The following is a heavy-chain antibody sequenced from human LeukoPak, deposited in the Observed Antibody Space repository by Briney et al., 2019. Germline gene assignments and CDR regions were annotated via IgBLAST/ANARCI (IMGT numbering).Heavy chain of an antibody. J-gene: IGHJ4*02. D-gene: IGHD6-19*01. V-gene: IGHV3-30*18. CDR1: GFTFSSYG. Sequence: GGSLRLSCAASGFTFSSYGMHWVRQAPGKGLEWVAVISYHGSDTFYADSVKGRFTISRDNSKNTLYLQMNSLRVEDTAVYYCAKDLAGLQWLAPCFDYWGQGTQVTVSS. CDR3: AKDLAGLQWLAPCFDY. CDR2: ISYHGSDT.